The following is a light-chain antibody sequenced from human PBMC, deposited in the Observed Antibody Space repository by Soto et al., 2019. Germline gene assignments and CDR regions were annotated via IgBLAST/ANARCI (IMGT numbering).Light chain of an antibody. V-gene: IGKV3D-15*01. CDR3: QQYNNWPRWT. CDR1: QSISSTY. CDR2: GAS. J-gene: IGKJ1*01. Sequence: EIVLTQSPGTLSLSPGERATLSCRASQSISSTYLTWYHQKPGQAPRLLIYGASTRATGIPARFSGSGSGTEFTLTISSLQSEDFAVYYCQQYNNWPRWTFGQGTKVDIK.